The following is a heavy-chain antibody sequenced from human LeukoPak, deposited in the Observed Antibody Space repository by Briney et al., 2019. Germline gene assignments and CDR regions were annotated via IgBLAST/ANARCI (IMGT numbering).Heavy chain of an antibody. Sequence: GGSLRLSCAASGFTFSSYAIHWVRQAPGKGLEWVAVISYDGSNKYYADSVKGRFTISRDNSKNTLYLQMNSLRAEDTAVYYCARGLGVPAANFSDFGYWGQGTLVTASS. CDR3: ARGLGVPAANFSDFGY. D-gene: IGHD2-2*01. J-gene: IGHJ4*02. CDR1: GFTFSSYA. V-gene: IGHV3-30-3*01. CDR2: ISYDGSNK.